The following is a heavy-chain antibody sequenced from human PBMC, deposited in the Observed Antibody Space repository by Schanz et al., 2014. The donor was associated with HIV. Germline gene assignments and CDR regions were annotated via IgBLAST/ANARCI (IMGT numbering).Heavy chain of an antibody. CDR2: MNPNSGNT. Sequence: QVQLVQSGAEVKKPGASVRVSCKASGYTFTNYDINWVRQATGQGLEWMGWMNPNSGNTGYAQKFQGRVTMTRDTSKSTAYMDLSSLRSEDTAVYYCARGQSFDFWSGYRVGYFDYWGQGTLVTVSS. CDR1: GYTFTNYD. CDR3: ARGQSFDFWSGYRVGYFDY. D-gene: IGHD3-3*01. J-gene: IGHJ4*02. V-gene: IGHV1-8*01.